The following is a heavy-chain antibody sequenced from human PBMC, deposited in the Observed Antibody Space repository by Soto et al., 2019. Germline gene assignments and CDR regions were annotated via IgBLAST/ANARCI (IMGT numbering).Heavy chain of an antibody. J-gene: IGHJ4*02. CDR1: GGSFSGYY. CDR2: INHSGST. D-gene: IGHD4-17*01. V-gene: IGHV4-34*01. Sequence: SETLSLTCAVYGGSFSGYYWSWIRQPPGKGLEWIGEINHSGSTNYNPSLKSRVTISVDTSKNQFSLKLSSVTAADTAVYYCARRYGDAFDYWGQGTLVTVSS. CDR3: ARRYGDAFDY.